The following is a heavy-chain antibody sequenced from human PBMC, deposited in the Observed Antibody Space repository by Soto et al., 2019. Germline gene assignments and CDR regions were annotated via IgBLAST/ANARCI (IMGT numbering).Heavy chain of an antibody. Sequence: PSETLSLTCTVSGGSISSYYWSWIRQPPGKGLEWIGYIYYSGSTNYNPSLKSRVTISVDTSKNQFSLKLSSVTAADTAVYYCARALRLGYCSSTSCTENWFDPWGPGTLVTVSS. CDR3: ARALRLGYCSSTSCTENWFDP. CDR1: GGSISSYY. D-gene: IGHD2-2*01. J-gene: IGHJ5*02. V-gene: IGHV4-59*01. CDR2: IYYSGST.